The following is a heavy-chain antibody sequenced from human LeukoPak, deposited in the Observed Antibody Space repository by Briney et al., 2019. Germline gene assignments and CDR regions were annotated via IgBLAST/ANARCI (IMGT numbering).Heavy chain of an antibody. CDR3: ARDSESSGWHPYNWFHP. CDR2: IYTSGST. J-gene: IGHJ5*02. D-gene: IGHD6-19*01. CDR1: GGSISSYY. Sequence: SETLSLTCTVAGGSISSYYWSWIRKPAGKGLEWVGRIYTSGSTNYNPSLKSRVTMSVDTSKNQSSLKRSSVTAADTAVYYCARDSESSGWHPYNWFHPWSQGTLVTVSS. V-gene: IGHV4-4*07.